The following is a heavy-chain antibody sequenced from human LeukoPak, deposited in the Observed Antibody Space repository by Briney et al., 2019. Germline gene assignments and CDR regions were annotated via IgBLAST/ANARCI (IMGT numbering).Heavy chain of an antibody. CDR3: ARASPRYSSSWYSDYFDS. CDR2: IYYSGTT. CDR1: GGSFSGYY. V-gene: IGHV4-34*01. D-gene: IGHD6-13*01. Sequence: SETLSLTCAVYGGSFSGYYWGWIRQPPGKGLEWIGSIYYSGTTFYNPSLKSRVTISVDTSKNQFSLKLSSVTAADTAVYYCARASPRYSSSWYSDYFDSWGQGTLVTVSS. J-gene: IGHJ4*02.